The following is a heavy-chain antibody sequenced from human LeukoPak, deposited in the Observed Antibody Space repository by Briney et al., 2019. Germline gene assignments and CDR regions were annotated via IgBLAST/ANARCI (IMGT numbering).Heavy chain of an antibody. D-gene: IGHD4-11*01. CDR2: ISPNSGGT. CDR1: GYTFTGYY. J-gene: IGHJ6*03. Sequence: ASVKVSCKASGYTFTGYYMHWVRQAPGQGLEWMGWISPNSGGTNYAQKFQGRVTMTRDTSISTAYMELSRLRSDDTAVYYCAREAEELQYVGYYYYYMDVWGKGTTVTVSS. CDR3: AREAEELQYVGYYYYYMDV. V-gene: IGHV1-2*02.